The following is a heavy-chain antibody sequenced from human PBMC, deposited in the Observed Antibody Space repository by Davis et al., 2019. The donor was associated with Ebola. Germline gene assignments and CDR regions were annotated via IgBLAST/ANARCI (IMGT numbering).Heavy chain of an antibody. CDR1: GYTFTSYY. CDR3: ARDRAVAKPRYYYYGMDV. Sequence: ASVKVSCKASGYTFTSYYMHWVRQAPGQGLEWMGIINPSGGSTSYAQKFQGRVTMTRDTSTSTVYMELSSLRSEDTAVYYCARDRAVAKPRYYYYGMDVWGQGTTVTVSS. J-gene: IGHJ6*02. D-gene: IGHD6-19*01. V-gene: IGHV1-46*01. CDR2: INPSGGST.